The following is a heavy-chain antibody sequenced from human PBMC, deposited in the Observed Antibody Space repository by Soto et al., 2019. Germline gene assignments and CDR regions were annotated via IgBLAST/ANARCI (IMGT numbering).Heavy chain of an antibody. CDR1: GFIFSSYP. D-gene: IGHD3-9*01. J-gene: IGHJ4*02. CDR2: ISGNSGST. CDR3: ASTSLRYFDWLPPPDFDY. Sequence: PGGSLRLSCAASGFIFSSYPMTWARQAPGKGLEWVSAISGNSGSTYYGDSVKGRFTISRDNSKNTLYLQMSSLRAEDTAVYYCASTSLRYFDWLPPPDFDYWGQGTLVTVSS. V-gene: IGHV3-23*01.